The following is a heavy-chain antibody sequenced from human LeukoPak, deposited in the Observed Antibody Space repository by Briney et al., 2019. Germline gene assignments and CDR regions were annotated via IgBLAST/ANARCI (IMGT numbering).Heavy chain of an antibody. D-gene: IGHD3-9*01. V-gene: IGHV3-7*04. J-gene: IGHJ4*02. CDR3: ARGGTYYDILTGYYTAWYFDY. CDR1: GFTFSSYW. Sequence: GGSLRLPCVASGFTFSSYWMSWVRQAPGKGLEWVANIKQDGSEKYYVDSVKGRFTISRDNAKNSLYLQMNSLRAEDTAVYYCARGGTYYDILTGYYTAWYFDYWGQGTLVTVSS. CDR2: IKQDGSEK.